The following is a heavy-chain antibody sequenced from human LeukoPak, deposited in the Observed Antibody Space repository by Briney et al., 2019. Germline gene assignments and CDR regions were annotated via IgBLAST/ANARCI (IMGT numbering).Heavy chain of an antibody. CDR2: ISSDGSNK. Sequence: QSGGSLRLSCAASGLSFSFYGMHWVRQAPGKGLEWVAFISSDGSNKYYADSVRGRFTISRDNSKNTLSLQMNSLRAEDTAVYYCAKDGFCSGGKCHPHHFDDWGQGTLVTVSS. CDR1: GLSFSFYG. J-gene: IGHJ4*02. CDR3: AKDGFCSGGKCHPHHFDD. D-gene: IGHD2-15*01. V-gene: IGHV3-30*18.